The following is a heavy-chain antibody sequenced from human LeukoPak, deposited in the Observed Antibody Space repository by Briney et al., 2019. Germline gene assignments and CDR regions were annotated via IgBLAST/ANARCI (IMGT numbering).Heavy chain of an antibody. CDR3: ARAPLIVVVPDAFDI. D-gene: IGHD2-2*01. CDR2: IIPIFGTA. V-gene: IGHV1-69*05. Sequence: ASVKVSCKASGGTFSSYAISWVRQAPGQGLEWMGGIIPIFGTANYAQKFQGRVTITTDESTSTAYMELSSLRSEDTAVYYCARAPLIVVVPDAFDIWGQGTMVTVSS. J-gene: IGHJ3*02. CDR1: GGTFSSYA.